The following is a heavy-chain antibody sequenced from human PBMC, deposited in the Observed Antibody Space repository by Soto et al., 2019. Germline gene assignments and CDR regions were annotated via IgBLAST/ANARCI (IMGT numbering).Heavy chain of an antibody. Sequence: SETLSLTCTVSGDSLKNYYWSWIRQPPGKGLQWIAYISYSGTTNYNPSLKSRLTILADTSKNQLSLRLSSVTAADTAVYYCARHNSYSPHDYWGRGTLVTVSS. CDR1: GDSLKNYY. D-gene: IGHD6-13*01. CDR3: ARHNSYSPHDY. J-gene: IGHJ4*02. V-gene: IGHV4-59*08. CDR2: ISYSGTT.